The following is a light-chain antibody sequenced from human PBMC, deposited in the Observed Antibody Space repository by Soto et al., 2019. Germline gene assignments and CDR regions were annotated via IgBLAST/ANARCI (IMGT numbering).Light chain of an antibody. CDR1: SSDFGGYNY. Sequence: QSALTQPASVSGSPGQSITISCTGTSSDFGGYNYVSWYQQHPGKAPKLMIFEVSNRPSGVSNRFSGSKSGNTASLTISGLQAEDEADYFCSSYRGSSTLTFGGGTKLTVL. V-gene: IGLV2-14*01. CDR3: SSYRGSSTLT. CDR2: EVS. J-gene: IGLJ2*01.